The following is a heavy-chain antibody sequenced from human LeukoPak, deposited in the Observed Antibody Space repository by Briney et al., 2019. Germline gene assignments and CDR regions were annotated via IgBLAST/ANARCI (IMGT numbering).Heavy chain of an antibody. CDR1: GGSISNYY. Sequence: SETLSLTCTVSGGSISNYYWSWIRQPAGKGLEWIGRIYRSGSTNYNPSLKSRVTISVDRSKNQFSLKLSSVTAADTAVYYCARSSGSSHYYYYYGMDVWGQGTTVTVSS. CDR3: ARSSGSSHYYYYYGMDV. V-gene: IGHV4-4*07. D-gene: IGHD6-6*01. CDR2: IYRSGST. J-gene: IGHJ6*02.